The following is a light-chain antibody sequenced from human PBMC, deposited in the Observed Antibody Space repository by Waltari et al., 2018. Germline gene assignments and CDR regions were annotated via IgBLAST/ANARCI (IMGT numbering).Light chain of an antibody. Sequence: IQMTQSPSSVSASVGDRVTITCRASQAIRNWLTWYQHKPGQAPKLLIYTASTLHSGVPSRFSGSGSETDFTLTISSLQPEDFATYYCQQANSFPLTFGGGTKVEI. V-gene: IGKV1-12*01. CDR1: QAIRNW. CDR2: TAS. J-gene: IGKJ4*01. CDR3: QQANSFPLT.